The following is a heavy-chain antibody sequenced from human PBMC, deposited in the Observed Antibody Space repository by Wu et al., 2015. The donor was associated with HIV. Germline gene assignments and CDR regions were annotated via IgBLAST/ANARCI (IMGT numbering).Heavy chain of an antibody. Sequence: QVQLVQSGAEVKKPGSAVKVSCKAPGGTFSRNGINWVRQAPGQGLEWMGGIIPILGTTKYARKFQGRVSITTDESTSTAYMELSSLGFEDTAVYYCARGKGSGRYYYYYGMDVWGQGTTVTVSS. V-gene: IGHV1-69*01. D-gene: IGHD3-10*01. CDR1: GGTFSRNG. CDR2: IIPILGTT. J-gene: IGHJ6*02. CDR3: ARGKGSGRYYYYYGMDV.